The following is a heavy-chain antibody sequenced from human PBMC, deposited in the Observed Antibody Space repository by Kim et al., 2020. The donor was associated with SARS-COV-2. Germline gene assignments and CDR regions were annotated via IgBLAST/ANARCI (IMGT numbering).Heavy chain of an antibody. CDR1: GYSFTSYW. V-gene: IGHV5-51*01. CDR3: ARTHSSSSGDFDY. CDR2: IYPGDSDT. Sequence: GASLKISCTGSGYSFTSYWIGWVRQMPGKGLEWMGIIYPGDSDTRYSPSFQGQVTISADKSISTAYLQWSSLKASDTAMYYCARTHSSSSGDFDYWGQGTLVTVSS. D-gene: IGHD6-6*01. J-gene: IGHJ4*02.